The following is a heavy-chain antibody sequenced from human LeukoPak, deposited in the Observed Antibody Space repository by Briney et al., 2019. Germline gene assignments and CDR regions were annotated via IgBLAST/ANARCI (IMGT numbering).Heavy chain of an antibody. CDR2: ISGSGGT. CDR3: AKEDFRDHTTGFDS. Sequence: GGSLRLSCAASGFTFSSYAVSWVRQAPGRGLEWVSAISGSGGTYYIASVKGRFIVSRDNSRKTLYLQLNSLRAEDTAIYYCAKEDFRDHTTGFDSWGQGTLVTVSS. CDR1: GFTFSSYA. V-gene: IGHV3-23*01. J-gene: IGHJ5*01. D-gene: IGHD1-1*01.